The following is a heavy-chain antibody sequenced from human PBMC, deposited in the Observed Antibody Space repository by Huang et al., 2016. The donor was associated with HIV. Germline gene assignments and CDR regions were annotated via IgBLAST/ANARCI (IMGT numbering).Heavy chain of an antibody. Sequence: QLQLQESGPGLVKPSETLSLTCTASGGSISSSSYYWGWFRQPPGKGLAWIGSIYHSGTTYYNPSLKSRVTISVDTSRTQFSRKLSSVTAADTAVYYCAAHGRIVGIPAAPLRFDPWGQGTLVTVSS. J-gene: IGHJ5*02. V-gene: IGHV4-39*01. D-gene: IGHD6-13*01. CDR3: AAHGRIVGIPAAPLRFDP. CDR2: IYHSGTT. CDR1: GGSISSSSYY.